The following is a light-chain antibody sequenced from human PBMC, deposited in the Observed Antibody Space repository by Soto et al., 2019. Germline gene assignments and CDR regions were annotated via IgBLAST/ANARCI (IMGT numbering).Light chain of an antibody. CDR3: QQYNNWPPST. J-gene: IGKJ1*01. CDR1: QSVSSN. CDR2: GAS. Sequence: EIVMTQSPATLSVSPGDRATLSCRASQSVSSNLAWYQHKPGQATRLLIYGASNRATGIPARFGGSGSGTEFTLTISSLPAADFAVYYCQQYNNWPPSTFGQGTKVEIK. V-gene: IGKV3-15*01.